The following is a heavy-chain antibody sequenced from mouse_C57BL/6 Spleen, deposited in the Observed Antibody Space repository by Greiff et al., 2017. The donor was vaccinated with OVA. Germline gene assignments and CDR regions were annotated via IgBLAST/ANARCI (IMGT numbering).Heavy chain of an antibody. CDR2: INYDGSST. J-gene: IGHJ1*03. CDR1: GFTFSDYY. D-gene: IGHD1-1*01. Sequence: EVKLVESEGGLVQPGSSMKLSCTASGFTFSDYYMAWVRQVPEKGLEWVANINYDGSSTYYLDSLKSRFIISRDNAKNILYLQMSSLKSEDTATYYCARDDGSYWYFDVWGTGTTVTVSS. CDR3: ARDDGSYWYFDV. V-gene: IGHV5-16*01.